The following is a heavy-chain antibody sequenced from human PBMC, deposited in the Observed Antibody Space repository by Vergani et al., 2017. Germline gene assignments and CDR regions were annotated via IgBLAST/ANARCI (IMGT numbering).Heavy chain of an antibody. CDR2: INSNSGGT. Sequence: QVQLVQSGAEVKKPGASVKVSCKAPGYTFTDYFMHWVRQAPGQGLEWMGWINSNSGGTNYAQKFQGRVTMTRDTSISTAYMELSNLRADDTAVYYCARVGTSSNRDYFDYWGQGTLVTVSS. V-gene: IGHV1-2*02. D-gene: IGHD2-2*01. CDR3: ARVGTSSNRDYFDY. CDR1: GYTFTDYF. J-gene: IGHJ4*02.